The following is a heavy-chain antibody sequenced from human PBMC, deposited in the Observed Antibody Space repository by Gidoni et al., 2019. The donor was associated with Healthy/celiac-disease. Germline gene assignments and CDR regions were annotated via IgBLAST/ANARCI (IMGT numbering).Heavy chain of an antibody. D-gene: IGHD4-17*01. V-gene: IGHV4-34*01. CDR2: INHSGST. Sequence: QVQLQQWGAGLLKPSETLSLTCGVYGGSFSGYYWSWIRQPPGKGLEWIGEINHSGSTNYNPSLKSRVTISVDTSKNQFSLKLSSVTAADTAVYFCARPGGTLNDYGDYDAFDIWGQGTMVTVSS. J-gene: IGHJ3*02. CDR3: ARPGGTLNDYGDYDAFDI. CDR1: GGSFSGYY.